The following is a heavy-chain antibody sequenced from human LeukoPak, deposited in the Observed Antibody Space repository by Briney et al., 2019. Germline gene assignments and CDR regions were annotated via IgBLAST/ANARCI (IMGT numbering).Heavy chain of an antibody. J-gene: IGHJ4*02. Sequence: PGGSLRLSCAASGFTFDDYGMSWVRQAPGKGLEWVSGINWNGGSTGYADSLKGRFTISRDNSKNTLYLQMNSLRVEDTAVYYCAKPQTDYGDPLWDWGQGTLVTVSS. CDR3: AKPQTDYGDPLWD. D-gene: IGHD4-17*01. V-gene: IGHV3-20*04. CDR1: GFTFDDYG. CDR2: INWNGGST.